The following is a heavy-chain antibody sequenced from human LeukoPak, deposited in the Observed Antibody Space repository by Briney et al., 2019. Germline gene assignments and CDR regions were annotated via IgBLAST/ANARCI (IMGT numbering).Heavy chain of an antibody. CDR1: GFTFSTYS. D-gene: IGHD2-15*01. J-gene: IGHJ4*01. CDR3: ARVRCSGGGCFYNFDY. CDR2: LSSSSTYV. V-gene: IGHV3-21*01. Sequence: GGSLRLFCAASGFTFSTYSMNWVRQAPGKGLEWVSSLSSSSTYVYYADSVKGRFTISRDNAKNSLYLQMNSLRAEDTAVYYCARVRCSGGGCFYNFDYWGHGSRVTVSS.